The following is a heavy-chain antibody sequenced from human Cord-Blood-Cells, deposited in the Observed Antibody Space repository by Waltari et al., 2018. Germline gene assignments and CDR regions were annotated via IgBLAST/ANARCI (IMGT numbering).Heavy chain of an antibody. D-gene: IGHD3-3*01. CDR3: ARYDFWSGYYTAFDI. CDR1: GFTGSSNY. CDR2: IYSGGST. V-gene: IGHV3-53*01. Sequence: EVQLVESGGGLIQPGGSLRLSCVASGFTGSSNYMSWACQAPGKGLEWVSVIYSGGSTYYADAVKGRFTISRDNSKNTLYLQMNSLRAEDTAVYYCARYDFWSGYYTAFDIWGQGTMVTVSS. J-gene: IGHJ3*02.